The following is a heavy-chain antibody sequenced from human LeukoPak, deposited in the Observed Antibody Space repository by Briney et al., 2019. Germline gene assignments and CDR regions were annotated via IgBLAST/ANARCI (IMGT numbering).Heavy chain of an antibody. D-gene: IGHD3-22*01. CDR1: GGSINSGGYY. CDR2: IYYSGST. Sequence: PSQTLSLTCTVSGGSINSGGYYWSWIRQHPGKGLEWIGYIYYSGSTYYNPSLKSRVTISVDTSKNQFSLKLSSVTAADTAVYYCARDIGNYYDSSGHFDYWGQGTLVTVSS. V-gene: IGHV4-31*03. J-gene: IGHJ4*02. CDR3: ARDIGNYYDSSGHFDY.